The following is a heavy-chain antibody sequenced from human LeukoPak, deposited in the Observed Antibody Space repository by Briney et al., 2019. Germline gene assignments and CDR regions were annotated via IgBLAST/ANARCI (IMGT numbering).Heavy chain of an antibody. Sequence: GGSLRLSCIASGFTFSSYAMSWVRQAPGKGLEWVSGITGGGGTTNYADSVKGRFTIFRDNSKNTLFLQMNSLRAEDTALYYCARAKGSSGYYQLPIDYWGQGILVTVSS. V-gene: IGHV3-23*01. CDR2: ITGGGGTT. CDR3: ARAKGSSGYYQLPIDY. D-gene: IGHD3-22*01. J-gene: IGHJ4*02. CDR1: GFTFSSYA.